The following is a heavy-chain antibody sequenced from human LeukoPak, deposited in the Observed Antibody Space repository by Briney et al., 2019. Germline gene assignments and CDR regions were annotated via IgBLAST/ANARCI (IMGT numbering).Heavy chain of an antibody. D-gene: IGHD3-22*01. V-gene: IGHV3-7*01. CDR2: IKQDGSEK. CDR3: ARDRSGYYGSRIGDDY. J-gene: IGHJ4*02. Sequence: GGSLRLSCAASGFTFSSYWMSWVRQAPGKGLEWVANIKQDGSEKYYVDSVKGRFTISRDNAKNSLYLQMNSLRAEDTAVYYCARDRSGYYGSRIGDDYWGQGTLVTVSS. CDR1: GFTFSSYW.